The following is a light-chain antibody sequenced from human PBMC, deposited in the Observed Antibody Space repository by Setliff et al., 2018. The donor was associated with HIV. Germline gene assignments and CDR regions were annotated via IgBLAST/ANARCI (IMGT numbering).Light chain of an antibody. J-gene: IGLJ1*01. CDR3: CSNTGSNTFV. Sequence: QSALTQPASVSGSPGQSITISCTGTSGDVGRYNLVSWYQQQPGRAPKLIIYQATRRPSGVSNRFSGSKSGNVASLTISGLQAEDEADYYCCSNTGSNTFVFGTGTKVTV. CDR2: QAT. V-gene: IGLV2-23*01. CDR1: SGDVGRYNL.